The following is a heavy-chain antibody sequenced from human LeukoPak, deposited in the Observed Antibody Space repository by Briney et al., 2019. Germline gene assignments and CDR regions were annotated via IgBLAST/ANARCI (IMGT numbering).Heavy chain of an antibody. CDR2: IYYSGST. CDR1: GGSISSGGYY. CDR3: ARVRYFDWLLYPDAFDI. Sequence: KPSQTLSLTCTVFGGSISSGGYYWSWIRQHPGKGLEWIGYIYYSGSTYYNPSLKSRVTISVDTSKNQFSLKLSSVTAADTAVYYCARVRYFDWLLYPDAFDIWGQGTMVTVSS. J-gene: IGHJ3*02. D-gene: IGHD3-9*01. V-gene: IGHV4-31*03.